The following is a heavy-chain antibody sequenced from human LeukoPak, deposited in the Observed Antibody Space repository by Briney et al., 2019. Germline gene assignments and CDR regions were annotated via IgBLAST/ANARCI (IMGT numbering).Heavy chain of an antibody. CDR3: ARGDPMVEYCIDY. V-gene: IGHV3-30*04. CDR2: ISYDGSNK. J-gene: IGHJ4*02. D-gene: IGHD2-8*02. Sequence: GRSLRLSCAASGFTFSSYAMHWVRQAPGKGLEWVAVISYDGSNKYYADSVKGRFTISRDNSKNTLYLQMNSLRAEDTAVYYCARGDPMVEYCIDYWGQGTLVTVSS. CDR1: GFTFSSYA.